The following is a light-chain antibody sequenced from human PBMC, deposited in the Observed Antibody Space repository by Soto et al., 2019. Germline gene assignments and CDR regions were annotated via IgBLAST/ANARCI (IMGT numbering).Light chain of an antibody. V-gene: IGLV2-8*01. CDR1: NSDIGSYNY. CDR2: DVT. Sequence: QSVLTQPPSASGSPGQSVIISCTGSNSDIGSYNYVSWYQQHPGKPPKLIIYDVTERPSGVPDRFSGSKSGNTASLTVSGLQADDEADYYRSSYAGNNIRVFGTGTKVTVL. CDR3: SSYAGNNIRV. J-gene: IGLJ1*01.